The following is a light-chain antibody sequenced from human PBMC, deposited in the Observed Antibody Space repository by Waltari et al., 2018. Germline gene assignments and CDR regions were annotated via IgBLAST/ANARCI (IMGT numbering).Light chain of an antibody. CDR3: QHYHGWPLT. CDR1: KSVGDN. CDR2: VAS. V-gene: IGKV3-15*01. J-gene: IGKJ4*01. Sequence: EIVMTQSPATLSVSPGEGATLSCRASKSVGDNLAWYQQKPDQAPRLRIYVASTSATAIPARFSGSGSGTEFTLTISSLQSEDFAVYYCQHYHGWPLTFGGGTRVEIK.